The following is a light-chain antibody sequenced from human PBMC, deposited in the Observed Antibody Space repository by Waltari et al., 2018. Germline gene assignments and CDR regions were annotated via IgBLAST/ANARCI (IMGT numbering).Light chain of an antibody. Sequence: QSALTQAASVSGSLGQSLTISCTGTTHDVGAYDLVSWYQQHPGKAPRLIIYAVTERPSGVSNRFSGSKSGNTASLTISGLQAEDEADYHCCSYAGGRTYVVFGGGTKLTVL. J-gene: IGLJ2*01. CDR3: CSYAGGRTYVV. V-gene: IGLV2-23*02. CDR1: THDVGAYDL. CDR2: AVT.